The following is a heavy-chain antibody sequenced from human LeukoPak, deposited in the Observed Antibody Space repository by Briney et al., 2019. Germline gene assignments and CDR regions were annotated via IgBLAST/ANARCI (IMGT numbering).Heavy chain of an antibody. CDR2: INSDGSSR. V-gene: IGHV3-74*01. CDR3: ARKTVGSVDF. J-gene: IGHJ4*02. D-gene: IGHD4-23*01. Sequence: GGSLRLSCAASGFTLSSYWMYWVRQAPGMGLVWVSQINSDGSSRTYADSVKGRFTVSRDNAKNTLYLQMNSPRAEDTAVYYCARKTVGSVDFWGQGTLVTVSS. CDR1: GFTLSSYW.